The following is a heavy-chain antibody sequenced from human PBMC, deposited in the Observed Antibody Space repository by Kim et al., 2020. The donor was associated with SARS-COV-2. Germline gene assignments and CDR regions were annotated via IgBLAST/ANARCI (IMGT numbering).Heavy chain of an antibody. Sequence: GTTEFAAPVKGRFTISRDDSKNTLYLLMNSRKTEDTAVYYCTTADRSILDYWGQGTLVTVSS. V-gene: IGHV3-15*01. J-gene: IGHJ4*02. D-gene: IGHD2-15*01. CDR2: GTT. CDR3: TTADRSILDY.